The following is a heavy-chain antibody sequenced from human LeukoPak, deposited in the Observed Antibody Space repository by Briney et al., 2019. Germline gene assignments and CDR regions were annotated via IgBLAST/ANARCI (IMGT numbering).Heavy chain of an antibody. Sequence: GRSLRLSCAASGFTFSSYEMNWVRKAPGKGLEWVSYISSSGNTIYHADSVKGRFTISRDNAKNALYLQMNSLRAEDTAVYYCARDLWRTVVTAFGYWGQGTLVTVSS. D-gene: IGHD4-23*01. CDR1: GFTFSSYE. CDR3: ARDLWRTVVTAFGY. CDR2: ISSSGNTI. J-gene: IGHJ4*02. V-gene: IGHV3-48*03.